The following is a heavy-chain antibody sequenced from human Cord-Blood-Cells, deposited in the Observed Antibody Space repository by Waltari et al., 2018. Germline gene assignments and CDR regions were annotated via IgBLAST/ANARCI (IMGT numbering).Heavy chain of an antibody. V-gene: IGHV4-39*01. D-gene: IGHD3-22*01. CDR2: IYYGGST. CDR3: ARGTIRSYYYYDSSGSSFDY. CDR1: GGSISSSSYY. J-gene: IGHJ4*02. Sequence: QLQLQESGPGLVKPSETLSLTCTVSGGSISSSSYYWGWIRQPPGKGLAWIGSIYYGGSTYYHPSLKSRVTISVATSKNQFSLKLSSVTAADTAVYYCARGTIRSYYYYDSSGSSFDYWGQGTLVTVSS.